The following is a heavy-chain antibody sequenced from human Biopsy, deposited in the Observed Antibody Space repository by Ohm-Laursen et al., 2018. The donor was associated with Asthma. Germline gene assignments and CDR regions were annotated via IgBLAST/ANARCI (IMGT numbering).Heavy chain of an antibody. CDR2: ISYDGSTK. Sequence: SLRLSCAASGFSFSEFVMHWVRQAPGKGLEWVAVISYDGSTKYYAGSVKGRFTISRDNAKNSLYLQMNSLRAEDTAVYYCTRREYSDSRISPLDLWGHGTMVTVSS. J-gene: IGHJ3*01. CDR3: TRREYSDSRISPLDL. V-gene: IGHV3-30*03. CDR1: GFSFSEFV. D-gene: IGHD3-22*01.